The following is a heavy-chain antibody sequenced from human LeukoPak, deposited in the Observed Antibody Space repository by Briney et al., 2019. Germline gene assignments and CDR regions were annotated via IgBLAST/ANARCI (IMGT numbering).Heavy chain of an antibody. V-gene: IGHV5-51*01. D-gene: IGHD3-10*01. CDR1: GYSFTSYW. CDR3: ARGGVDLWFGELGAFDI. J-gene: IGHJ3*02. CDR2: IYPGDSDT. Sequence: GESLKISCKGSGYSFTSYWIGWVRQMPGKGLEWMGIIYPGDSDTRYSPSFQGQVTISADKSISTAYLQWSSLKASDTTMYYCARGGVDLWFGELGAFDIWGQGTMVTVSS.